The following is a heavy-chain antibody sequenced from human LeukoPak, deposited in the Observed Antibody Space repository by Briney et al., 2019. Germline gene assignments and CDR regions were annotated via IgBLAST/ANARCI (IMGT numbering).Heavy chain of an antibody. CDR3: ARIYYDSSGYLKYRVDF. CDR1: GYTFTGYY. CDR2: INPNNGDT. J-gene: IGHJ4*02. D-gene: IGHD3-22*01. V-gene: IGHV1-2*02. Sequence: AASVKVSCKASGYTFTGYYMHWVRQAPGQGLEWMGWINPNNGDTNYTQKFQGRVTMTRDTSISTAYMELSRLRSDDTAVYYCARIYYDSSGYLKYRVDFWGQGTLVTVSS.